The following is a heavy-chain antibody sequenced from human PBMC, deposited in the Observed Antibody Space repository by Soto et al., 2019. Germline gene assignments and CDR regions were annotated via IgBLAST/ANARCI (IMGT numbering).Heavy chain of an antibody. V-gene: IGHV3-23*01. CDR3: APHVSCSGGSCQYDAFAI. D-gene: IGHD2-15*01. CDR1: GFTVSSHA. CDR2: ITADGGT. J-gene: IGHJ3*02. Sequence: EVQVLVSGGGLVQPGGSLRLSCEGSGFTVSSHAMTWIRQAPGKGPEWVSTITADGGTYYADSVKGRFAMSRDTSDSTLYLQMNSLGAEDTAAYYCAPHVSCSGGSCQYDAFAIRGQGTMVTVSS.